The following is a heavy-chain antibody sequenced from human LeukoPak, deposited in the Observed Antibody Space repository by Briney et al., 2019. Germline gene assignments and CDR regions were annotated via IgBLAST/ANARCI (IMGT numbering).Heavy chain of an antibody. CDR3: ARLLLTGESRLFDY. J-gene: IGHJ4*02. V-gene: IGHV4-59*08. Sequence: PSETLSLTCTVSGGSISGYYWTWIRQPPGKGLEWIGSISYSGSTNYNPSLKSRVTISVDTSKNQFSLKLSSVTAADTAVYYCARLLLTGESRLFDYWGQGTLVTVSS. CDR2: ISYSGST. D-gene: IGHD7-27*01. CDR1: GGSISGYY.